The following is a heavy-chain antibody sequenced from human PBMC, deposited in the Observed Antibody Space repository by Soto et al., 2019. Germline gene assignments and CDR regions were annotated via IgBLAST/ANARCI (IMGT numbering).Heavy chain of an antibody. CDR2: ISGSGGST. CDR3: AKDPYGSGSYYDY. D-gene: IGHD3-10*01. J-gene: IGHJ4*02. V-gene: IGHV3-23*01. CDR1: GFTFSSYA. Sequence: EVQLLESGGGLVQPGGSLRLSCAASGFTFSSYAMSWVRQAPGKGLEWGSAISGSGGSTYYADSVKGRFTISRDNSKNTLYLQMNSLRAEDTAVYYCAKDPYGSGSYYDYWGQGTLVTVSS.